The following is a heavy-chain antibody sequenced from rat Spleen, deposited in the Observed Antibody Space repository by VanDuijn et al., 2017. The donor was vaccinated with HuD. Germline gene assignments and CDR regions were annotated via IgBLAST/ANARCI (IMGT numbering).Heavy chain of an antibody. CDR1: GFTFSDNY. CDR3: ARRQLGDY. V-gene: IGHV5-22*01. J-gene: IGHJ2*01. Sequence: EVQLVESGGGLVQPGRSMLLSCAASGFTFSDNYMAWVRQAPKKGLEWVASINYGGSNTYYGDSVKGRFTISRDNAKSTLYLQMDSLRSEDTATYYCARRQLGDYWGQGVMVTVSS. D-gene: IGHD1-10*01. CDR2: INYGGSNT.